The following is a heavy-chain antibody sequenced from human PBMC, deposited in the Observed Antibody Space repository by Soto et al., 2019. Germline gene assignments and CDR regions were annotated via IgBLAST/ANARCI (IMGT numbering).Heavy chain of an antibody. CDR2: ISGYHGNT. V-gene: IGHV1-18*01. CDR3: ARGGSSWSTEYYQH. D-gene: IGHD6-13*01. J-gene: IGHJ1*01. Sequence: QVQLVQSGAEVKKPGASVKVSCKASGYTFSNYGISWVRQAPGQGPEWMGWISGYHGNTKYAQTLQGRVTMTTDTSKSTAYMELRSLRSDDTAVYYRARGGSSWSTEYYQHWGQGTLVIVSS. CDR1: GYTFSNYG.